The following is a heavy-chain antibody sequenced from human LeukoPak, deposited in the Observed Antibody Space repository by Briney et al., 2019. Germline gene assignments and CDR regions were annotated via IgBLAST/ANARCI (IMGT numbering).Heavy chain of an antibody. J-gene: IGHJ4*02. CDR2: ISSSSSYI. D-gene: IGHD4-17*01. CDR3: ARGVDGDPLDY. CDR1: GFTFSSYS. V-gene: IGHV3-21*01. Sequence: GGSLRLSCAAPGFTFSSYSMNWVRQAPGKGLEWVSSISSSSSYIYYADSVKGRFTISRDNAKNSLYLQMNSLRAEDTAVYYCARGVDGDPLDYWGQGTLVTVSS.